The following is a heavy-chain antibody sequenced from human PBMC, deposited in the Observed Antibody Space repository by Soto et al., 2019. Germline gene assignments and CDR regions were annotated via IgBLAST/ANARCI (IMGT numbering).Heavy chain of an antibody. CDR1: GGSFSGYY. J-gene: IGHJ5*02. CDR3: ARGGLPIVVVPAEDRWFDP. V-gene: IGHV4-34*01. D-gene: IGHD2-2*01. CDR2: INHSGST. Sequence: PSETLSLTCAVYGGSFSGYYWGWIRQPPGKGLEWIGEINHSGSTNYNPSLKSRVTISVDTSKNQFSLKLSSVTAADTAVYYCARGGLPIVVVPAEDRWFDPWGQGTLVTVSS.